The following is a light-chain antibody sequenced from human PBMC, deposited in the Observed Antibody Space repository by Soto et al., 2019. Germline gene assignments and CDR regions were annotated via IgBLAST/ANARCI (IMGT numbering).Light chain of an antibody. V-gene: IGKV3-20*01. CDR3: QQYGSSPPIT. CDR2: GAS. J-gene: IGKJ5*01. Sequence: EIVLTQSPGTLSLSPGERAPLSCRASQSVSSRYLAWYQQKPGPAPRLLIYGASSRATGIPDRFNGSGPGTDFTLTISRLEPEDFAVYYCQQYGSSPPITFGQGTRLEIK. CDR1: QSVSSRY.